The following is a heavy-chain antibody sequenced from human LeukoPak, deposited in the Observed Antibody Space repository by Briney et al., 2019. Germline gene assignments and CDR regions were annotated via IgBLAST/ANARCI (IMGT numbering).Heavy chain of an antibody. Sequence: PSETLSLTCTVSGGSISSGSYYWSWIRQPAGKGLEWIGRIYTSGSTNYNPSLKSRVTISVDTSKNQFSLKLSSVTAADTAVYYCASGEVATTLDYWGQGTLVTVSS. CDR2: IYTSGST. J-gene: IGHJ4*02. CDR3: ASGEVATTLDY. CDR1: GGSISSGSYY. D-gene: IGHD5-24*01. V-gene: IGHV4-61*02.